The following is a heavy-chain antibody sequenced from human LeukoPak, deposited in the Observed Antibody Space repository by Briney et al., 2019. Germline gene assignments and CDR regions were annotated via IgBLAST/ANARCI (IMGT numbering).Heavy chain of an antibody. J-gene: IGHJ4*02. V-gene: IGHV1-18*04. CDR2: ISAYNGNT. CDR1: GYTFTGYY. Sequence: ASVKVSCKASGYTFTGYYMHWVRQAPGQGLEWMGWISAYNGNTNYAQKLQGRVTMTTDTSTSTAYMELRSLRSDDTAVYYCAILYYDFPFDYWGQGTLVTVSS. CDR3: AILYYDFPFDY. D-gene: IGHD3-3*01.